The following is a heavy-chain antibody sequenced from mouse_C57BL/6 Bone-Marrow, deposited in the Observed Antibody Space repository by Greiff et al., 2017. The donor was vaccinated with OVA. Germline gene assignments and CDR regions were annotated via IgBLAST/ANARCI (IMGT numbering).Heavy chain of an antibody. Sequence: VMLVESGPGLVAPSQSLSITCTVSGFSLTSYGVHWVRQPPGKGLEWLVVIWSDGSTTYNSALKSRLSISKDTSKSQVYLKMNSLQTYDTAMYYCARQGYGGFAYWGQGTLVTVSA. V-gene: IGHV2-6-1*01. CDR1: GFSLTSYG. CDR3: ARQGYGGFAY. J-gene: IGHJ3*01. D-gene: IGHD2-14*01. CDR2: IWSDGST.